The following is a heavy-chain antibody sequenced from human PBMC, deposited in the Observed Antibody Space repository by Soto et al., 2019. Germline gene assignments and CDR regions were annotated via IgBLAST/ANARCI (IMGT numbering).Heavy chain of an antibody. D-gene: IGHD6-6*01. V-gene: IGHV1-2*02. J-gene: IGHJ4*02. CDR2: INPNSGGT. CDR3: ARWRSSSSSPRPFDY. Sequence: GASVKVSCKASGYTFTVYYMHCVLQSPVQGLDWMGWINPNSGGTNYAQKFQGRVTMTRDTSISTAYMELSRLRSDDTAVYYCARWRSSSSSPRPFDYWGQGTLVTVSS. CDR1: GYTFTVYY.